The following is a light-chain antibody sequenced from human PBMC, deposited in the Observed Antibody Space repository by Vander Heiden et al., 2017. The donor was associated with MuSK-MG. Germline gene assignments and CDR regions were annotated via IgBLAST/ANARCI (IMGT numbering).Light chain of an antibody. J-gene: IGKJ2*01. CDR3: QQCNNWPFMYT. V-gene: IGKV3-11*01. CDR1: RIVSSY. CDR2: AAS. Sequence: EIGLTQYPATLSLSRGETATLSCRASRIVSSYLAWYQQRPGQAPMLLICAASNRATGITARFSGSASGTDFTLTISSPEPEDFAVYYFQQCNNWPFMYTFGQGTKLEIK.